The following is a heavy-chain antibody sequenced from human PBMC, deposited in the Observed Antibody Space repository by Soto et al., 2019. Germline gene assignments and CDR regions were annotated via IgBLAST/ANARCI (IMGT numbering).Heavy chain of an antibody. V-gene: IGHV4-34*01. Sequence: PGGSLRLSCAASGFSFSTYWMSWIRQPPGKGLEWIGEISPSGTTNYSPSLKSRVSISVDTSKNQFSLNLTSLTAADTAVYYCARAPKVSGSAQTRPDFWGQGSLVTVSS. J-gene: IGHJ4*02. D-gene: IGHD6-6*01. CDR3: ARAPKVSGSAQTRPDF. CDR2: ISPSGTT. CDR1: GFSFSTYW.